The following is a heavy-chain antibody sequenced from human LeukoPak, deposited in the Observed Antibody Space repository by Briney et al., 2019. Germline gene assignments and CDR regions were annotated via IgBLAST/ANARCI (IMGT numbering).Heavy chain of an antibody. J-gene: IGHJ3*01. Sequence: PGGSLRLSCAASGFIFSSYWMHWVRQAPGKGLVWVSRINSDGSSTSYADSVKGRFTISRDNAKSSLYLQMNSLRPEDTAVYYCTCDLDRSNGLWGQGTMVTVSS. D-gene: IGHD2-8*01. CDR1: GFIFSSYW. CDR2: INSDGSST. CDR3: TCDLDRSNGL. V-gene: IGHV3-74*01.